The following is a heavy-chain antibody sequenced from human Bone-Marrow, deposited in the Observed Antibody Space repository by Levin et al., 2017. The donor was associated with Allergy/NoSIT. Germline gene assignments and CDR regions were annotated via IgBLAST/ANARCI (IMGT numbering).Heavy chain of an antibody. V-gene: IGHV3-7*03. CDR3: ARGDHCSSTSCYSPLYYYMDV. J-gene: IGHJ6*03. CDR1: GFTFSSYW. D-gene: IGHD2-2*01. CDR2: IKQDGSEK. Sequence: PGGSLRLSCAASGFTFSSYWMSWVRQAPGKGLEWVANIKQDGSEKYYVDSVKGRFTISRDNAKNSLYLQMNSLRAEDTAVYYCARGDHCSSTSCYSPLYYYMDVWGKGTTVTVSS.